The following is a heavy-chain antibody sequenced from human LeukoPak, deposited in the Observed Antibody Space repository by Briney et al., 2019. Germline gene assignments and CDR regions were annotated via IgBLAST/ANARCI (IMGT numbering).Heavy chain of an antibody. V-gene: IGHV3-30-3*01. D-gene: IGHD1-26*01. CDR3: ARDGAMDAFDI. CDR2: ISYDGSNK. Sequence: GRSLRLSCAASGFTFSSYAMHWVRQAPGEGLEWVAVISYDGSNKYYADSVKGRFTISRDNSKNTLYLQMNSLRAEDTAVYYCARDGAMDAFDIWGQGTMVTVSS. CDR1: GFTFSSYA. J-gene: IGHJ3*02.